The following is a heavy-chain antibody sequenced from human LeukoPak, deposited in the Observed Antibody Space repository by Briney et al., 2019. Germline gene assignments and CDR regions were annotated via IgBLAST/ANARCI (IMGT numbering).Heavy chain of an antibody. J-gene: IGHJ4*02. CDR2: ISGSGGST. CDR1: GFTFSSYA. CDR3: AKVEFWQLWPHYYFDY. Sequence: PGGSLRLSCAASGFTFSSYAMSWVRQAPGKGLEWVSAISGSGGSTYYADSVKGRFTISRDNSKNTLYLQMNSLRAEDTAVYYCAKVEFWQLWPHYYFDYWGQGTLVTVSS. V-gene: IGHV3-23*01. D-gene: IGHD5-18*01.